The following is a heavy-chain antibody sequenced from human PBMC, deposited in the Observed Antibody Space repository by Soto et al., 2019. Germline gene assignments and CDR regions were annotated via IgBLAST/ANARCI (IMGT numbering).Heavy chain of an antibody. V-gene: IGHV3-30-3*01. D-gene: IGHD3-22*01. CDR2: IPYDGSNK. CDR1: GFTFSSYA. CDR3: ARELPYYYDSSGIDY. Sequence: QVQLVESGGGVVQPGRSLRLSCAASGFTFSSYAMHWVRQAPGKGLEWVAVIPYDGSNKYYADSVKGRFTISRDNSKNTLYLQMNSLRAEDTAVYYCARELPYYYDSSGIDYWGQGTLVTVSS. J-gene: IGHJ4*02.